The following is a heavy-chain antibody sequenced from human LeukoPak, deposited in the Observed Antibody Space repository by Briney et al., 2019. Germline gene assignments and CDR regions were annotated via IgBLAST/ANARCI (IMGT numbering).Heavy chain of an antibody. V-gene: IGHV3-30*18. D-gene: IGHD3-10*01. CDR2: ISYDGSNK. Sequence: PGGSLRLSCAASGFTFSSYGMHWVRQAPGKGLEWVAVISYDGSNKYYADSVKGRFTISRDNSKNTLYLQMNSLRAEDTAVYYCAKPATRWFGEFSWFDPWGQGTLVTVSS. CDR3: AKPATRWFGEFSWFDP. CDR1: GFTFSSYG. J-gene: IGHJ5*02.